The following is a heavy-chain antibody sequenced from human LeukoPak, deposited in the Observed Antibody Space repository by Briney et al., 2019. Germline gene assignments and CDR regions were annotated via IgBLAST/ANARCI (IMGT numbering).Heavy chain of an antibody. CDR3: AKDARRTSGWYFFDY. CDR1: GFTVSSNY. D-gene: IGHD6-19*01. Sequence: GGSLRLSCAASGFTVSSNYMSWVRQAPGKGLEWVSVIYPTSTTYYADSVKGRFTISRDNSKNTLFLQMNSLRAEDTAVYYCAKDARRTSGWYFFDYWGQGTLVTVSS. J-gene: IGHJ4*02. CDR2: IYPTSTT. V-gene: IGHV3-53*01.